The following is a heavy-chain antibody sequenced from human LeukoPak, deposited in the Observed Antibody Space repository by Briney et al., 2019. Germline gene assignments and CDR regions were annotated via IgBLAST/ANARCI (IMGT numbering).Heavy chain of an antibody. V-gene: IGHV4-30-2*01. Sequence: PSQTLSLTCTVSGGSISSGGYYWSWIRQPPGKGLEWIGYIYHSGSTYYNPSLKSRVTISVDRSKNQFSLKLSSVTAADTAVYYCARNEGDRLRFLEWLPPVDYYMDVWGKGTTVTVSS. D-gene: IGHD3-3*01. CDR2: IYHSGST. CDR1: GGSISSGGYY. CDR3: ARNEGDRLRFLEWLPPVDYYMDV. J-gene: IGHJ6*03.